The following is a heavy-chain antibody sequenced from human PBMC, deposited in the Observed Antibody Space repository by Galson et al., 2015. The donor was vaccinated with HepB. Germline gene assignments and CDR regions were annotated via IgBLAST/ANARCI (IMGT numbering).Heavy chain of an antibody. Sequence: SLRLSCAASGFTFFTSAMSWVRQAPGKGLDWVSTISGFGENTYYADSVKGRFTVSRDNSRNMVYLQMSSLRAEDTAIFYFEKGGHYSPFDPWGQGTLVTVSS. CDR3: EKGGHYSPFDP. CDR1: GFTFFTSA. J-gene: IGHJ5*02. CDR2: ISGFGENT. D-gene: IGHD5-18*01. V-gene: IGHV3-23*01.